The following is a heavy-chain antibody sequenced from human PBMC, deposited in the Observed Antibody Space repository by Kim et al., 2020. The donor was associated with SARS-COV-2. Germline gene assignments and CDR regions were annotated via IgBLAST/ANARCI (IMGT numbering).Heavy chain of an antibody. D-gene: IGHD3-10*01. CDR2: INPNRGDT. Sequence: ASVKVSCKASGYTFTDYYLYWVRQAPRQGLEWMGWINPNRGDTHYAQNFQGRVTVTRDTSISTVYMEVSNLKSDDTAVYYCATGSRFFDFWGQGTPVTVST. V-gene: IGHV1-2*02. J-gene: IGHJ4*02. CDR1: GYTFTDYY. CDR3: ATGSRFFDF.